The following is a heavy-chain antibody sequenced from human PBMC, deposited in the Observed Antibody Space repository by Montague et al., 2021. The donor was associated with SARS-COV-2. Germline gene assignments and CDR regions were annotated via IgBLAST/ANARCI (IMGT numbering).Heavy chain of an antibody. CDR1: GGSISSSSYY. CDR3: ARQENSSGWFEPGAFDI. V-gene: IGHV4-39*01. Sequence: SETLSLTCTVSGGSISSSSYYWGWIRQPPEKGLEWIGSIYYSGSTYYNPSLKSRVTISVDTSKNQFSLKLSSVTAADTAVYYCARQENSSGWFEPGAFDIWGQGTMVTVSS. J-gene: IGHJ3*02. D-gene: IGHD6-19*01. CDR2: IYYSGST.